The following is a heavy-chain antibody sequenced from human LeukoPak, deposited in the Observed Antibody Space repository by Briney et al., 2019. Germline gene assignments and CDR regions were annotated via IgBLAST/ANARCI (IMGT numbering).Heavy chain of an antibody. CDR3: ANPYGSGSYYMSALDI. V-gene: IGHV3-23*01. J-gene: IGHJ3*02. CDR2: ISGRNTGT. Sequence: GGSLRLSCAASGFTFSSYDMSWVRQAPGKGLEWVSTISGRNTGTYYADSVKGRFTISRDNSKNTLYLQMNSLRAGDTAVYYCANPYGSGSYYMSALDIWGLGTMVTVSS. CDR1: GFTFSSYD. D-gene: IGHD3-10*01.